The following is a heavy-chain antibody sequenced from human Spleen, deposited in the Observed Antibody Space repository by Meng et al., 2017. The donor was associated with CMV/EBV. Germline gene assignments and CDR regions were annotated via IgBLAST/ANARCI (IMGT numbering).Heavy chain of an antibody. J-gene: IGHJ4*02. Sequence: SCKASGYAFTSYGISWVRQAPGQGLEWMGWISAYNGNTDSAQKFQGRVTMTTDTSTSTAYMELRSLRSDDTAVYYCARVHQLLYDYWGQGTLVTVSS. CDR3: ARVHQLLYDY. CDR2: ISAYNGNT. V-gene: IGHV1-18*01. CDR1: GYAFTSYG. D-gene: IGHD2-2*02.